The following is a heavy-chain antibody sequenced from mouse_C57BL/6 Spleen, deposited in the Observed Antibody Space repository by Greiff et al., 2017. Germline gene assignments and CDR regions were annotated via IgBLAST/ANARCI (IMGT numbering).Heavy chain of an antibody. V-gene: IGHV1-82*01. CDR2: IYPGDGDT. J-gene: IGHJ2*01. CDR3: ARGTNGDVGY. CDR1: GYAFSSSW. D-gene: IGHD4-1*01. Sequence: VQLQQSGPELVKPGASVKISCKASGYAFSSSWMNWVKQRPGKGLEWIGRIYPGDGDTNYNGKFKGKATLTADKSSSTAYMQLSSLTSEDSAVYFCARGTNGDVGYWGQGTTLTVSS.